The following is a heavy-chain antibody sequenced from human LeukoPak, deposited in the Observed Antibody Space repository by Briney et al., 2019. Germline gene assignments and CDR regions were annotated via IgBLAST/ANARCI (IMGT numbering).Heavy chain of an antibody. CDR2: MNPNSGDT. Sequence: ASVKVSCKASGYTFTTYDITWVRQATGQGLEWMGWMNPNSGDTAYAQKFQGRVAMTRDTSIGTAYMKLSSLRSEDTAVYYCARGLGDYYDTSGYYYAVPAHWGQGTLVTVSS. V-gene: IGHV1-8*01. CDR3: ARGLGDYYDTSGYYYAVPAH. D-gene: IGHD3-22*01. J-gene: IGHJ4*02. CDR1: GYTFTTYD.